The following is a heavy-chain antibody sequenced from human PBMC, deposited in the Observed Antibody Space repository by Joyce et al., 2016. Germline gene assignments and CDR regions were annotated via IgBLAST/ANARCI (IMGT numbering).Heavy chain of an antibody. J-gene: IGHJ6*03. CDR1: GFTFSSYS. V-gene: IGHV3-48*02. D-gene: IGHD4-11*01. CDR3: ARAPRYSDFYYYFHMDV. Sequence: EVQLMESGGGLVQPGGSLRLSCAASGFTFSSYSMNWVRQAPGKGLEWVSYINGDTRTIYYAGSVQGRFTISRDNAKNSLYLQINSLRDEDTAVYYCARAPRYSDFYYYFHMDVWGKGATVTVSS. CDR2: INGDTRTI.